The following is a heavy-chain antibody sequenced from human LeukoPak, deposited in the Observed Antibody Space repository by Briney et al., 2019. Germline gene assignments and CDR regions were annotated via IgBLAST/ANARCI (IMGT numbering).Heavy chain of an antibody. J-gene: IGHJ5*02. CDR3: ARDWEHYYDSSGYYYESGVVDP. CDR2: IYHSGST. CDR1: GYSISSGYY. Sequence: PSETLSLTCTVSGYSISSGYYWGWIRQPPGKGLEWIGSIYHSGSTYYNPSLKSRVTISVDTSKNQFSLKLSSVTAADTAVYYCARDWEHYYDSSGYYYESGVVDPWGQGTLVTVSS. D-gene: IGHD3-22*01. V-gene: IGHV4-38-2*02.